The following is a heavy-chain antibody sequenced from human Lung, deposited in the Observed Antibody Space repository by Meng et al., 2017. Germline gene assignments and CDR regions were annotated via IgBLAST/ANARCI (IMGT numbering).Heavy chain of an antibody. V-gene: IGHV4-34*01. J-gene: IGHJ4*02. Sequence: QGQLQQWGAGRLKPSETLSLPCVVSGGSFSDYYWSWIRQPPGKGLEWIGEINHSGSTNYNPSLESRATISVDTSQNNLSLKLSSVTAADSAVYYCARGPTTMAHDFDYWGQGTLVTVSS. CDR3: ARGPTTMAHDFDY. CDR2: INHSGST. CDR1: GGSFSDYY. D-gene: IGHD4-11*01.